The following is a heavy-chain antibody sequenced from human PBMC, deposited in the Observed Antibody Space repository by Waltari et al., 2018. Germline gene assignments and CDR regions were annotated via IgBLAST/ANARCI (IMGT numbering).Heavy chain of an antibody. V-gene: IGHV3-23*01. CDR1: GFTFSSYA. Sequence: EVQLLESGGGLVQPGGSLRLSCAASGFTFSSYAMSWVRQAPGKGLEWVSAIMGSGGSTYYADSVKGRFTISRDNSKNTLYLQMNSLRAEDTAVYYCATFMAEGYYFDYWGQGTLVTVSS. J-gene: IGHJ4*02. CDR2: IMGSGGST. CDR3: ATFMAEGYYFDY.